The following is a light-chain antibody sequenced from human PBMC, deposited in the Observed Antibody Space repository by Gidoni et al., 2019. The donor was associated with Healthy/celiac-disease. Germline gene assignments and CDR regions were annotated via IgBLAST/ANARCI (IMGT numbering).Light chain of an antibody. Sequence: AIRITQSPSSLSASTGDRVTITCRASQGISSYLAWYKQKPGKAPKLLIYAASTLQSGVPSRFSGSGSGTDFTLTISCLQSEDFATYYCQQYYSYPPITFGPGTKVDIK. J-gene: IGKJ3*01. CDR2: AAS. CDR3: QQYYSYPPIT. V-gene: IGKV1-8*01. CDR1: QGISSY.